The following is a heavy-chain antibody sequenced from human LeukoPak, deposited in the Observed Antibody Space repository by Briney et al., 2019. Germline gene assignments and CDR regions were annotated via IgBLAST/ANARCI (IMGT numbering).Heavy chain of an antibody. J-gene: IGHJ6*03. Sequence: SETLSLTCTVSGGSISSYYWSWIWQPAGKGLEWIGRIYTSGSTNYNPSLKSRVTMSVDTSNNQFSLKLSSVTAADTAVYYCARDSAYYYYYMDVWGKGTTVTVSS. CDR1: GGSISSYY. D-gene: IGHD3-10*01. CDR3: ARDSAYYYYYMDV. V-gene: IGHV4-4*07. CDR2: IYTSGST.